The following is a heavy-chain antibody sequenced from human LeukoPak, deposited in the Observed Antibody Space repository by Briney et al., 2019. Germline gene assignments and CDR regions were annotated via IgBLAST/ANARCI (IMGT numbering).Heavy chain of an antibody. Sequence: PGGSLRLSCAASGFTFSSYAMSWVRQAPGKGLEWVSAISGSGGSTYYADSVKGRFTISRDNSKNTLYLQMNSLRAEDTAVYYCAKLAAAGPNYYYYYGMDVWGQGTTVTVSS. V-gene: IGHV3-23*01. CDR1: GFTFSSYA. J-gene: IGHJ6*02. CDR2: ISGSGGST. CDR3: AKLAAAGPNYYYYYGMDV. D-gene: IGHD6-13*01.